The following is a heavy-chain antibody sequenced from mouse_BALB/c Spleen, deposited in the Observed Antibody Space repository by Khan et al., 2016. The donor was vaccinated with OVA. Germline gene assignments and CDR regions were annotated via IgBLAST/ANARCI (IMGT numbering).Heavy chain of an antibody. CDR2: INPNNGGT. V-gene: IGHV1S81*02. Sequence: QVQLQQSGAELVKPGASVRLSCKASGYTFTSYYLYWVKQRPGQGLEWIGDINPNNGGTNFNEKFRTKATLTADKSSNTAYMQLSRLTSEDSAVYYCTRSGDGTFAYWGQGTLVTVSA. J-gene: IGHJ3*01. CDR3: TRSGDGTFAY. D-gene: IGHD2-3*01. CDR1: GYTFTSYY.